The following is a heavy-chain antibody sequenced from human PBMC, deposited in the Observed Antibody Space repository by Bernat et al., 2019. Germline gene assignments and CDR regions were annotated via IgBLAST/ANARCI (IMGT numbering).Heavy chain of an antibody. CDR3: ATSSGWNHFGDH. J-gene: IGHJ5*02. Sequence: QVQLVESGGGVVQPGRSLRLCCAASGFIFSRYGMHWVRQAPGKGLEWVAVIWYDGSNKYYGDSVKGRFTISRDDSKNTLYLQMSSLGAEDTAVYYCATSSGWNHFGDHWGQGTLVSVSS. V-gene: IGHV3-33*01. CDR1: GFIFSRYG. D-gene: IGHD6-19*01. CDR2: IWYDGSNK.